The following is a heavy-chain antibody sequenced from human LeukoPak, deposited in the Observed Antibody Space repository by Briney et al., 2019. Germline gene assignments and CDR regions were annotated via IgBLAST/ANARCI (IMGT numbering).Heavy chain of an antibody. CDR1: GFTFDDYA. D-gene: IGHD3-10*02. CDR2: ISWNSGSI. V-gene: IGHV3-9*01. CDR3: AELGITVIGGV. Sequence: GGSLRLSCAASGFTFDDYAMHWVRQAPGKGLEWVSGISWNSGSIGYADSVKGRFTISRDNAKNSLYLQMNSLRAEDTAVYYCAELGITVIGGVWGKGTTVTISS. J-gene: IGHJ6*04.